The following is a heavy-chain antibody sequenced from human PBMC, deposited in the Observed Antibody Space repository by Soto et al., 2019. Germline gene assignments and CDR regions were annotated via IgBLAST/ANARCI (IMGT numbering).Heavy chain of an antibody. CDR1: GGSISSSSYY. CDR3: ARLSSGSYFHRGAPDY. D-gene: IGHD1-26*01. J-gene: IGHJ4*02. Sequence: SETLSLTCTVSGGSISSSSYYWGWIRQPPGKGLEWIGSIYYSGSTYYNPSLKSRVTISVDTSKNQFSLKLSSVTAADTAVYYCARLSSGSYFHRGAPDYWGQGTLVTVSS. CDR2: IYYSGST. V-gene: IGHV4-39*01.